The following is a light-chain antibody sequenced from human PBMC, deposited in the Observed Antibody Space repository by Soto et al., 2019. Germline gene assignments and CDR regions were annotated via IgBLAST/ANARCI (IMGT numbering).Light chain of an antibody. Sequence: DIQMTQSPSTLSASVGDRVTITCRASQSIGSVLAWYQQKPGKTPKLLIYKASILEGGVPSRFSGSGSGTEFTLINCSLQHDYFATSYCQQDECDWTFGQATEVDIK. CDR1: QSIGSV. CDR3: QQDECDWT. V-gene: IGKV1-5*03. J-gene: IGKJ1*01. CDR2: KAS.